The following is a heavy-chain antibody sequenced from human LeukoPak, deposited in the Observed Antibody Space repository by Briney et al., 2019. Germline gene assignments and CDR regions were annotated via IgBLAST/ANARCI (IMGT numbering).Heavy chain of an antibody. J-gene: IGHJ4*02. D-gene: IGHD2-21*02. CDR3: AALVVVTGILGY. V-gene: IGHV1-69*06. CDR2: IIPIFGTA. Sequence: ASVKVSCKASGGTFSSYAISWVRQAPGQRLEWMGRIIPIFGTANYAQKFQGRVTITADKSTSTAYMELSSLRSEDTAVYYCAALVVVTGILGYWGQGTLVTVSS. CDR1: GGTFSSYA.